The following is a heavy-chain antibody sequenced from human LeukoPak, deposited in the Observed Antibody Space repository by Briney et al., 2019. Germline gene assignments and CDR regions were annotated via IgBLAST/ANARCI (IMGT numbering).Heavy chain of an antibody. D-gene: IGHD3-10*01. CDR1: GFTFSSYA. V-gene: IGHV3-64*01. CDR2: ISSNGGST. J-gene: IGHJ6*03. Sequence: GGSLRLSCAASGFTFSSYAMHWVRQAPGKGLEYVSAISSNGGSTYYANSVKGRFTISRDNSKNTQYLQMGSLRAEDMAVYYCARGYHYGSGSYYTGYYYMDVWGKGTTVTVSS. CDR3: ARGYHYGSGSYYTGYYYMDV.